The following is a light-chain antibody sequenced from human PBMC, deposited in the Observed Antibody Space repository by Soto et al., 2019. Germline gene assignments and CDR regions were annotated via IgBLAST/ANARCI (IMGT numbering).Light chain of an antibody. Sequence: QLTNSQSLLSAPVGEMLTIXSRASQDIGSSLGWYQRTSGKAPKPLIYDASTLQSGVPSRFSGSGSGTEFSLTINSLQPEDFATYCCQKLNTFPLTFGQGTRLEIK. V-gene: IGKV1-9*01. CDR3: QKLNTFPLT. CDR1: QDIGSS. CDR2: DAS. J-gene: IGKJ5*01.